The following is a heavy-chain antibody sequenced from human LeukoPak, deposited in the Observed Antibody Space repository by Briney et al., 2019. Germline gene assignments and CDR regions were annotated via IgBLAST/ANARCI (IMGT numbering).Heavy chain of an antibody. D-gene: IGHD3-10*01. J-gene: IGHJ2*01. CDR3: ARLRITMVRGVIKPQGRSSVRYFDL. Sequence: PSETLSLTCAVYGGSFSGYYWSWIRQPPGKGLEGSGEINHIGSTNYNPSLKSRVTISGDTSKNQFSLKLSSVTAADTAVYYCARLRITMVRGVIKPQGRSSVRYFDLWGRGTLVTVSS. V-gene: IGHV4-34*01. CDR2: INHIGST. CDR1: GGSFSGYY.